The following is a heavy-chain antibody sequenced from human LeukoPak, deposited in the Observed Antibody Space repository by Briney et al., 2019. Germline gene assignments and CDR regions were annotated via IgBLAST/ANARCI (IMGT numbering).Heavy chain of an antibody. CDR1: GFAFSSYW. V-gene: IGHV3-7*03. CDR2: IKQDGSEK. J-gene: IGHJ4*02. CDR3: ARDQFLDY. Sequence: GGSLRLSCAASGFAFSSYWMSWVRQAPGKGLEWVANIKQDGSEKYYVDSVKGRFTISRDNAKNSLDLQMDSLRPEDTAVYYCARDQFLDYWGQGTLVTVSS.